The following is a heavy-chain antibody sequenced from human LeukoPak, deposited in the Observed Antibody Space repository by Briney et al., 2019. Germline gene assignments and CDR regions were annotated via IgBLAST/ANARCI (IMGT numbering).Heavy chain of an antibody. J-gene: IGHJ4*02. CDR2: ASHAGIT. CDR1: GASFVGRH. D-gene: IGHD1-7*01. Sequence: PSETLSLTCAVYGASFVGRHWSWIRQPSGKGLEWLGEASHAGITNYNPSLKSRVSISVDTSKDQFSLKLASVTAADTAIYYCARGRANWDYDFDFWGPGTLVTVSS. CDR3: ARGRANWDYDFDF. V-gene: IGHV4-34*01.